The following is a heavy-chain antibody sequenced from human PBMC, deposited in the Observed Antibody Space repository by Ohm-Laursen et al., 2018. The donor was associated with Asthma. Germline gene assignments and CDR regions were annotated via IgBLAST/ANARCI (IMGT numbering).Heavy chain of an antibody. Sequence: SSVKVSCKASGYTFTGYYMHWVRQAPGQGLEWMGRINPNSGGTNYAQKFQDRVTMTRDTSISTAYMELSRLRSDDTAVYYCARIGYSSSWYDYYYGMDVWGQGTTVTVPS. D-gene: IGHD6-13*01. CDR3: ARIGYSSSWYDYYYGMDV. CDR2: INPNSGGT. J-gene: IGHJ6*02. V-gene: IGHV1-2*06. CDR1: GYTFTGYY.